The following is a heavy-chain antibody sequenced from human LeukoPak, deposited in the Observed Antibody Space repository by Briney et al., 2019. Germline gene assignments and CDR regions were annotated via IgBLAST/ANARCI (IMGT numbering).Heavy chain of an antibody. CDR2: IRKKPHSYTT. CDR3: ARVSATTGATDALDF. V-gene: IGHV3-72*01. CDR1: GFTFSDHF. J-gene: IGHJ3*01. D-gene: IGHD1-1*01. Sequence: GGSLRLSCAASGFTFSDHFMDWLRQARGKGLEWLGRIRKKPHSYTTEYAASVKGRFTFSRDDLRNSLYLQMNSLEAEDTGVYYCARVSATTGATDALDFWGQGTMVTVSS.